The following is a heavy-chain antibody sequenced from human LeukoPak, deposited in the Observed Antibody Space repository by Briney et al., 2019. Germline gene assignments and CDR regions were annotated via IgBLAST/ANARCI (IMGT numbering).Heavy chain of an antibody. D-gene: IGHD6-19*01. CDR3: AKEADSGGWYVDY. J-gene: IGHJ4*02. CDR2: ISDSVGTT. CDR1: GFIVSSYA. V-gene: IGHV3-23*01. Sequence: QSGGSLRLFCAAAGFIVSSYAMSWVRRAPGKRLGWVAVISDSVGTTYCADCVTGRVSVCRDNSKNTRSLQMNSLRTVDTAKYYCAKEADSGGWYVDYWGQGTLVTVFS.